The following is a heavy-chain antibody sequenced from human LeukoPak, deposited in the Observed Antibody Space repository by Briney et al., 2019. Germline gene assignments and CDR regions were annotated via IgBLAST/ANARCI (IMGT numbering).Heavy chain of an antibody. CDR3: ARGGYYDFWSGYYAAFDI. V-gene: IGHV1-18*01. D-gene: IGHD3-3*01. J-gene: IGHJ3*02. Sequence: APVKVSCKASGYTFTSYGISWVRQAPGQGLEWMGWISAYNGNTNYAQKLQGRVTMTTDTSTSTAYMELRSLRSDDTAVYYCARGGYYDFWSGYYAAFDIWGQGTMVTVSS. CDR1: GYTFTSYG. CDR2: ISAYNGNT.